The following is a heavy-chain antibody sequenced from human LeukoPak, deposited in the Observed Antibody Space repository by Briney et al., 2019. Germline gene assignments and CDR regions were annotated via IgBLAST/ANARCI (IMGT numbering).Heavy chain of an antibody. V-gene: IGHV5-51*01. D-gene: IGHD6-13*01. CDR3: AIQIAAAGRLDY. Sequence: GESLKISCKGSGYSFANYWIGWVRQMPGKGLEWMGTIYPGDSDTRYSPSFQGQVTISVDKSISTAYLQWSSLKASDTAMYYCAIQIAAAGRLDYWGQGTLVTVSS. CDR1: GYSFANYW. CDR2: IYPGDSDT. J-gene: IGHJ4*02.